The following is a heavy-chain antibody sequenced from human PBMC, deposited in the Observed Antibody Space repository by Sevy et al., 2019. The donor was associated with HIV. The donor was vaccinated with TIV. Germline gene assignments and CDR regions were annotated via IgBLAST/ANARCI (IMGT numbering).Heavy chain of an antibody. CDR2: IIPIFGTA. CDR1: GGTFSSYA. CDR3: VRSGRITMVRGVPGFDP. V-gene: IGHV1-69*13. Sequence: ASVKVSCKASGGTFSSYAISWVRQAPGQGLEWMGGIIPIFGTANYAQKFQGRVTITADESTSTAYMELSSLRSEDTAVYYHVRSGRITMVRGVPGFDPWGQGTLVTVSS. J-gene: IGHJ5*02. D-gene: IGHD3-10*01.